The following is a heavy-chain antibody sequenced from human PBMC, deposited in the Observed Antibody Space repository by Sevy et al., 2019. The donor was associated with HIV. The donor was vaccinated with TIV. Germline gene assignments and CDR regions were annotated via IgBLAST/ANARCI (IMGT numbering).Heavy chain of an antibody. Sequence: GGSLRLSCAASGFTFSLYNMNWVRQAPGKWLEWISFISSSSTYIYYRESVKGRFTISRDNAKKSVYLQMNGLRVEDTAVYYCAREDSNGVCYSYWGQGTLVTVSS. CDR1: GFTFSLYN. D-gene: IGHD2-8*01. V-gene: IGHV3-21*01. CDR3: AREDSNGVCYSY. CDR2: ISSSSTYI. J-gene: IGHJ4*02.